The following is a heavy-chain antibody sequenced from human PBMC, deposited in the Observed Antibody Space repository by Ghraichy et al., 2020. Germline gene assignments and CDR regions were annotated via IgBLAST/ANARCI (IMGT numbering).Heavy chain of an antibody. Sequence: SETLSLTCTVSGGSISSYYWSWIRKPAGQGLEWIGRIYPSGSSSYSPSLKSRVTMSVDTSTNQFSLRLNSVTAADTAVYYCARVYCSSTSCLFDYWGQGTLVTVSS. CDR3: ARVYCSSTSCLFDY. J-gene: IGHJ4*02. CDR2: IYPSGSS. D-gene: IGHD2-2*01. CDR1: GGSISSYY. V-gene: IGHV4-4*07.